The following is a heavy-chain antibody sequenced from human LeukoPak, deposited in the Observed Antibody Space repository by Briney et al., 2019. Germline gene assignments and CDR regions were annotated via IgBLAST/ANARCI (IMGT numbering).Heavy chain of an antibody. CDR1: GFTFSSYA. CDR2: ISGGGGST. D-gene: IGHD3-22*01. CDR3: AKDRDYYDSSGYFDY. Sequence: AGRCLRLSCAASGFTFSSYAMGWARQAPGKRLEWVSAISGGGGSTYYADSVKGRFTISRDNCKNTLYLQMTSLRAEGTAVYYCAKDRDYYDSSGYFDYWGQGTLVTVSS. J-gene: IGHJ4*02. V-gene: IGHV3-23*01.